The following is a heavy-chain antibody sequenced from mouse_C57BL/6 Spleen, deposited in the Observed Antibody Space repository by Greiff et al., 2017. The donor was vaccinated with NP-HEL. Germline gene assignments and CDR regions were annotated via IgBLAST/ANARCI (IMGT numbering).Heavy chain of an antibody. Sequence: VQLQQSGAELVRPGASVTLSCKASGYTFTDYEMHWVKQTPVHGLEWIGAIDPETGGTAYNQKFKGKAILTADKSSSTAYMELRSLTSEDSAVYYCTPQLRLPSDYWGQGTTLTVSS. J-gene: IGHJ2*01. CDR2: IDPETGGT. V-gene: IGHV1-15*01. D-gene: IGHD3-2*02. CDR1: GYTFTDYE. CDR3: TPQLRLPSDY.